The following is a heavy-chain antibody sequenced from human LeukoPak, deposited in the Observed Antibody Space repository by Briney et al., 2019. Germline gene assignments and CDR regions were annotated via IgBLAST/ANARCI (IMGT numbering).Heavy chain of an antibody. Sequence: SETLSLTCAVSGYSISSGYYWGWIRQPPGKGLEWIGSIYHSGSTYYNPSLKRRVTISVDTSKTQFSLKLSSVTAADTAVYYCASGFHPAALSFDYWGQGTLVTVSS. V-gene: IGHV4-38-2*01. J-gene: IGHJ4*02. CDR2: IYHSGST. CDR3: ASGFHPAALSFDY. D-gene: IGHD2-2*01. CDR1: GYSISSGYY.